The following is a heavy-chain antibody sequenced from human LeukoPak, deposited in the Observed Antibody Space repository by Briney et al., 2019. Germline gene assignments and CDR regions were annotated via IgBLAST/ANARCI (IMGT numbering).Heavy chain of an antibody. J-gene: IGHJ4*02. V-gene: IGHV3-48*04. D-gene: IGHD1-26*01. CDR1: GFTFSSYS. CDR2: ISSSGSTI. CDR3: ARDRYSGSYGLDY. Sequence: GGSLRLSCAASGFTFSSYSMNWVRQAPGKGLEWVSYISSSGSTIYYADSVKGRFTISRDNAKNSLYLQMNSLRAEDTAVYYCARDRYSGSYGLDYWGQGTLVTVSS.